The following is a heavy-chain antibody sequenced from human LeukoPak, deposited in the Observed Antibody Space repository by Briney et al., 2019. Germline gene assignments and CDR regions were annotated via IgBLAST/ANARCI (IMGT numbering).Heavy chain of an antibody. CDR3: AKGTSSSCYSAPNY. V-gene: IGHV3-23*01. CDR1: GFTFSTFA. CDR2: VSGNGGAT. J-gene: IGHJ4*02. Sequence: GGSLRLSCVASGFTFSTFAMTWVRQAPGKGLEWVSTVSGNGGATFYADSVRGRFTISRDNSKNTLSLQLNSLRAEDTAVYYCAKGTSSSCYSAPNYWGQGTLVTVSS. D-gene: IGHD2-15*01.